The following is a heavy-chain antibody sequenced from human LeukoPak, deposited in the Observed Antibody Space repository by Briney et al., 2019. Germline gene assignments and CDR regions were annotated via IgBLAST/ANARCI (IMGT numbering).Heavy chain of an antibody. Sequence: PGGSLRLSCTVSGFTFSNSWMTWVRQAPGKGLEWVADMNDDGSVKNYVEDVKGRFTISRDNAKNSLHLQMSSLRVEGTAVYYCARDRAYSTYDYWGQGTLVRVSS. D-gene: IGHD2/OR15-2a*01. CDR2: MNDDGSVK. J-gene: IGHJ4*02. V-gene: IGHV3-7*01. CDR3: ARDRAYSTYDY. CDR1: GFTFSNSW.